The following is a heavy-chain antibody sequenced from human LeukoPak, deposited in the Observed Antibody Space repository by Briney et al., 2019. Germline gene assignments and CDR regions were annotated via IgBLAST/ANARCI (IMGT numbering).Heavy chain of an antibody. Sequence: SETLSLTCTVSGGSISSSSYYWGWIRQPPGKGLEWIGSIYYSGSTYYNPSLKSRVTISVDTSKNQFSLKLSSVTAADTAVYYCARDLATVTGGWFDPWGQGTLVTVSS. V-gene: IGHV4-39*07. CDR1: GGSISSSSYY. D-gene: IGHD4-17*01. CDR2: IYYSGST. J-gene: IGHJ5*02. CDR3: ARDLATVTGGWFDP.